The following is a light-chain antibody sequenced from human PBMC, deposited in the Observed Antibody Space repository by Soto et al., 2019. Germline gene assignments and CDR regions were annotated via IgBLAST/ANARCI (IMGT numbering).Light chain of an antibody. CDR3: SSFTSSVTYV. CDR2: DVS. V-gene: IGLV2-14*01. CDR1: SSDVGGHNS. Sequence: QSVLTQPASVSGSPGQSITISCTGTSSDVGGHNSVSWYRQDPGKAPKLMIYDVSNRPSGVSDRFSGSKSGNTASLTISGXQIEDEADYYCSSFTSSVTYVFGTGTKVTVL. J-gene: IGLJ1*01.